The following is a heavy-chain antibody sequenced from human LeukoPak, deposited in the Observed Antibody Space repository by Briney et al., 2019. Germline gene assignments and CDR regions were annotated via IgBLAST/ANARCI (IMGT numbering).Heavy chain of an antibody. CDR3: ARASHLGTSCYSY. D-gene: IGHD2-2*01. V-gene: IGHV3-21*01. CDR2: ISSSSSYI. CDR1: GFTFSSYS. Sequence: GGSLRLSCAASGFTFSSYSMKWVRQAQGKGLEWVSSISSSSSYIYYADSVRGRFTISRDNAKNSLYLQMYSLRAEDTAVYYCARASHLGTSCYSYWGQGTLVTVSS. J-gene: IGHJ4*02.